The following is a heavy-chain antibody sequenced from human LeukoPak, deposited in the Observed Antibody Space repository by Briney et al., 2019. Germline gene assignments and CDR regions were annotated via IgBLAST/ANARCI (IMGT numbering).Heavy chain of an antibody. J-gene: IGHJ5*02. CDR2: IIPIFGTA. CDR3: ARAPQRPRIAVAPRWRNNWFDP. CDR1: GDTFTSYA. D-gene: IGHD6-19*01. V-gene: IGHV1-69*13. Sequence: SVKVSCEASGDTFTSYAISWVRQAPGQGLEWMGGIIPIFGTANYAQKLQGRVTITADESTSTAYMELSSLRSEDTAVYYCARAPQRPRIAVAPRWRNNWFDPWGQGTLVTVSS.